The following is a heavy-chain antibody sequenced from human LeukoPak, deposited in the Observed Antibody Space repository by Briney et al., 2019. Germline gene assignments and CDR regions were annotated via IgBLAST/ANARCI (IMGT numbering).Heavy chain of an antibody. Sequence: ASVTVSCKASGYXFTSYGINWLRQAPGQGLEWMGWISTYNGNTNYAQKLQGRVTMTTDTSTSTAYMELRSLRSDDTAVYYCARAPITVAGSALWYWGQGTLVTVSS. CDR1: GYXFTSYG. J-gene: IGHJ4*02. CDR2: ISTYNGNT. CDR3: ARAPITVAGSALWY. V-gene: IGHV1-18*01. D-gene: IGHD6-19*01.